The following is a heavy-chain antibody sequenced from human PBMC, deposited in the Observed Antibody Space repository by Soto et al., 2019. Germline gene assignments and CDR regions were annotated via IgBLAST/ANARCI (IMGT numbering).Heavy chain of an antibody. CDR1: GFTFSSYA. J-gene: IGHJ4*02. Sequence: RLSCAASGFTFSSYAMSWVRQASGKGLEWVSAISGSGGSAYYADSVKGRFTISRDNSKNTLYLQMNSLRAEDTAVYYCAKGRPRYPTMIVVVRLDYWGQGTLVTVSS. CDR3: AKGRPRYPTMIVVVRLDY. D-gene: IGHD3-22*01. V-gene: IGHV3-23*01. CDR2: ISGSGGSA.